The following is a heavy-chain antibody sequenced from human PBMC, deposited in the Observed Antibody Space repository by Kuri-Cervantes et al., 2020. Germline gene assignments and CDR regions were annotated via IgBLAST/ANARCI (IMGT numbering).Heavy chain of an antibody. CDR3: ARHWDCGSTSCTNFDY. V-gene: IGHV4-59*08. Sequence: GSLRLSCTVSGGSISSYYCSWIRQPPGKGLEWIGNINFSGRTNYSPSLKSRVTISVDTSKNQFSLKLSSVTAADTAVYYCARHWDCGSTSCTNFDYWGQGTLVTVSS. CDR2: INFSGRT. CDR1: GGSISSYY. J-gene: IGHJ4*02. D-gene: IGHD2-2*01.